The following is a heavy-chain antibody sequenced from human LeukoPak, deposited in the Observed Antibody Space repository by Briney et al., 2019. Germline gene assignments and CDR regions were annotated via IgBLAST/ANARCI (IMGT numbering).Heavy chain of an antibody. V-gene: IGHV4-38-2*01. D-gene: IGHD2-2*01. CDR1: GYSISSGYS. Sequence: SETLPLTCAVSGYSISSGYSWGWIRQPPGKGPECIGNVNHAGSTYYNPSLRSRVSILVDTSKNQFSLRLGPVTAADTAVYYCARAPHCGTTSCYEVGYWGQGTLVTVSS. CDR2: VNHAGST. J-gene: IGHJ4*02. CDR3: ARAPHCGTTSCYEVGY.